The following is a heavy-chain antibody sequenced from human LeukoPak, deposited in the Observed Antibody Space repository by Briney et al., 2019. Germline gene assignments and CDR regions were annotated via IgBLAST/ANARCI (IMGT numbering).Heavy chain of an antibody. CDR1: GFTFSSYW. D-gene: IGHD5-18*01. CDR2: INSDGSNT. Sequence: PGGSLRLSCATSGFTFSSYWMHWVRHAPGKGLVWVSRINSDGSNTTYADSVKGRFTISRDNAKRTLYLQMNSLRVEDTTVYYCARGYGYGYRIDYWGQGTLVTVSS. CDR3: ARGYGYGYRIDY. V-gene: IGHV3-74*03. J-gene: IGHJ4*02.